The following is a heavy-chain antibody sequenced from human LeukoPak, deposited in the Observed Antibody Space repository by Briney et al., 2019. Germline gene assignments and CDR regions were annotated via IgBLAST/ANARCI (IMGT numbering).Heavy chain of an antibody. J-gene: IGHJ3*02. CDR2: IYSGGST. D-gene: IGHD6-13*01. CDR3: ARDSEIAAAATDAFDI. Sequence: GGSLRLSCAASGFTVSSNYMSWVRQAPGKGLDWVSVIYSGGSTYYADSVKGRFTISRDNSKNTLYLQMNSLRAEDTAVYYCARDSEIAAAATDAFDIWGQGTMVTVSS. CDR1: GFTVSSNY. V-gene: IGHV3-66*01.